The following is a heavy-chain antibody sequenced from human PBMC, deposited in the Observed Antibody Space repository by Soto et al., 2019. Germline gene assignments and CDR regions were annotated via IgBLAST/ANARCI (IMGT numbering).Heavy chain of an antibody. CDR3: ARERVIPFDY. J-gene: IGHJ4*02. V-gene: IGHV3-30-3*01. D-gene: IGHD3-16*02. CDR2: ISYGGSNK. Sequence: QVQLVESGGGVVEPGTSLRLSCAASGFTFNSYTMHWVRQAPGKGLEWVAVISYGGSNKYYADSVQGRFTISRDNSKNTRYLQMNTLRADDTAVYYCARERVIPFDYWGQGTLVTVSS. CDR1: GFTFNSYT.